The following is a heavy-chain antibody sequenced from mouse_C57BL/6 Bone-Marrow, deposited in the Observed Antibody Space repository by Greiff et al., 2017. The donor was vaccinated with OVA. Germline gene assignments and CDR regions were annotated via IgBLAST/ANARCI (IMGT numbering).Heavy chain of an antibody. D-gene: IGHD1-1*01. V-gene: IGHV1-52*01. CDR3: ARDYGTPFAY. J-gene: IGHJ3*01. CDR2: IDPSDSET. CDR1: GYTFPSYW. Sequence: QVQLQQPGAELVRPGSSVKLSCKASGYTFPSYWMHWVKQRPIQGLEWIGNIDPSDSETHYNQQFKDKATLTVDKSSSTAYMQLSSLTAEDSAVYYCARDYGTPFAYWGQGTLVTVSA.